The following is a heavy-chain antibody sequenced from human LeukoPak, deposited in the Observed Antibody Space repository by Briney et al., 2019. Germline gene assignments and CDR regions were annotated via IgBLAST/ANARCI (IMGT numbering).Heavy chain of an antibody. J-gene: IGHJ6*02. Sequence: GGSLRLSCAASGFTFDDYAMHWVRQAPGKGLEWVSGLSWNSGNIGYVDSVKGRFTISRDNAKNSLYLQMNSLRAEDTALYYCAKDIRVSRYCSGGSCYPLGGYYGMDVWGQGTTVTVS. CDR1: GFTFDDYA. CDR2: LSWNSGNI. CDR3: AKDIRVSRYCSGGSCYPLGGYYGMDV. V-gene: IGHV3-9*01. D-gene: IGHD2-15*01.